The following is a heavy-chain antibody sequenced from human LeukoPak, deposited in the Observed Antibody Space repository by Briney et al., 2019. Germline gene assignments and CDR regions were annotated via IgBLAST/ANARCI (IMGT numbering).Heavy chain of an antibody. Sequence: GASVKVSCKASGYTFTSYGISWVRQAPGQGLEWMGWISAYNGNTNYAQKLQGRVTMTTDTSTSTAYMELRSLSSDDTAVYYCARMVRYDFYSYYFDYWGQGTLVTVSS. CDR2: ISAYNGNT. D-gene: IGHD3/OR15-3a*01. CDR1: GYTFTSYG. V-gene: IGHV1-18*01. J-gene: IGHJ4*02. CDR3: ARMVRYDFYSYYFDY.